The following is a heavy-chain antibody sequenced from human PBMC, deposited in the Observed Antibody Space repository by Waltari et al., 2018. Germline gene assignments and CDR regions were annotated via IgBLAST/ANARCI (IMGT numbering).Heavy chain of an antibody. CDR2: IYTSGST. CDR3: ARGRGDYGDYLDY. Sequence: QVQLQESGPGLVKPSQTLSLTCTVSGGSISSGSYYLGWIRQPAGKGLEWIGRIYTSGSTNYNPSLKSRVTISVDTSKNQFSLKLSSVTAADTAVYYCARGRGDYGDYLDYWGQGTLVTVSS. V-gene: IGHV4-61*02. CDR1: GGSISSGSYY. D-gene: IGHD4-17*01. J-gene: IGHJ4*02.